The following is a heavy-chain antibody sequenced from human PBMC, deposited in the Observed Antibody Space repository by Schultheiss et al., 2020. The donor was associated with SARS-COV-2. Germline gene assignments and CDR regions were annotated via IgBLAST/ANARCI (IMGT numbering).Heavy chain of an antibody. CDR3: ARGGGLQYYFDY. V-gene: IGHV3-7*04. J-gene: IGHJ4*02. CDR2: IKQDGSEK. D-gene: IGHD4-11*01. CDR1: GFTFSSYA. Sequence: GGSLRLSCAASGFTFSSYAMSWVRQAPGKGLEWVANIKQDGSEKYYVDSVKGRFTISRDNAKNSLYLQMNSLRAEDTAVYYCARGGGLQYYFDYWGQGTLVTVSS.